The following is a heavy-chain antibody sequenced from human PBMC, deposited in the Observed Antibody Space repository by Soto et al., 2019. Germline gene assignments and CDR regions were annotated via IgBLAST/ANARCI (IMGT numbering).Heavy chain of an antibody. CDR2: MNPNSGNT. V-gene: IGHV1-8*01. CDR3: ARGSDAIYNWFDP. CDR1: GYTFTSYD. Sequence: QVQLVQSGAEVKKPGASVKVSCKASGYTFTSYDINWVRQATGQGLEWMGWMNPNSGNTGYAQKFQGRVTMTRNTSISTAFTELRTVSSEDPAVYYCARGSDAIYNWFDPGGQGTLVTVSS. D-gene: IGHD3-9*01. J-gene: IGHJ5*02.